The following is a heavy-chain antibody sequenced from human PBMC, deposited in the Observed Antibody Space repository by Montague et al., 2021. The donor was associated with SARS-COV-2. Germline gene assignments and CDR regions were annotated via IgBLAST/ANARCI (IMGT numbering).Heavy chain of an antibody. CDR1: GGSFSGYY. CDR3: ARYGNTMGGAFDI. CDR2: IYYSGST. Sequence: TLSLTCAVYGGSFSGYYWNWIRQPPGKGLEWIGYIYYSGSTYYNPSLKSRVTISVDTSKNQFSLKLSSVTAADTAVYYCARYGNTMGGAFDIWGQGTMVTVSS. V-gene: IGHV4-34*09. J-gene: IGHJ3*02. D-gene: IGHD3-16*01.